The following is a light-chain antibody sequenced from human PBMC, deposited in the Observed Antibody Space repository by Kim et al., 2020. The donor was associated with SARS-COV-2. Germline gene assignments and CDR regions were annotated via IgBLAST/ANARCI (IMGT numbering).Light chain of an antibody. Sequence: LTQPPSVSKDLRQTATLTCTGDSNNVGIQGAAWLQQHQGHPPKLLSYRNNNRPSGISERFSASRSGNTASLTITGLQPEDEADYFCSAWDASLDAVVFGGGTQLTVL. J-gene: IGLJ2*01. CDR1: SNNVGIQG. CDR3: SAWDASLDAVV. CDR2: RNN. V-gene: IGLV10-54*01.